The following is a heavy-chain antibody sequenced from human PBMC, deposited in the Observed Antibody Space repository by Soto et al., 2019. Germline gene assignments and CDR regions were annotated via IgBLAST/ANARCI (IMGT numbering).Heavy chain of an antibody. Sequence: PGGSLRLSCAASGFTFSSYAMSWARQAPGKGLEWVSAISGIGGSTYYADSVKGRFTISRDNSKNTLYLQMNSLRAEDTAVYYCAKDRVVAARQHYWGQGTLVTVSS. CDR1: GFTFSSYA. D-gene: IGHD6-6*01. CDR2: ISGIGGST. CDR3: AKDRVVAARQHY. J-gene: IGHJ4*02. V-gene: IGHV3-23*01.